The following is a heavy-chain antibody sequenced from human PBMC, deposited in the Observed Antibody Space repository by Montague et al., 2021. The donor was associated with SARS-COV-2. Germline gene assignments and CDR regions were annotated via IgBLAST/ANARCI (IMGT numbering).Heavy chain of an antibody. D-gene: IGHD5-24*01. J-gene: IGHJ5*02. CDR3: AREDRWNWFDP. CDR2: IYYRGRT. CDR1: VGSSNISF. V-gene: IGHV4-59*01. Sequence: SETLSLTCAVAVGSSNISFRSWTQKPPSKVLSWLGYIYYRGRTNYNPSLETRVTISVDPSKNQFSLKLSSVTAADTAVYYCAREDRWNWFDPWGQGTLVIVSS.